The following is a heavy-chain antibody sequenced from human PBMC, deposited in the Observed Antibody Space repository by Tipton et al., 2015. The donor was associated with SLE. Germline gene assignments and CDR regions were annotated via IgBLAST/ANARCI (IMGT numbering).Heavy chain of an antibody. CDR3: ARDPLWVMVYAAAFDI. D-gene: IGHD2-8*01. J-gene: IGHJ3*02. V-gene: IGHV3-30*04. CDR2: ISYDGSNE. CDR1: GFTFNTYA. Sequence: SLRLSCAASGFTFNTYAMHWVRQAPGKGLEWVAVISYDGSNENYADSVKGRFTISRDNSKNTLYLQMNSLRAEDTAVYYCARDPLWVMVYAAAFDIWGQGTRVTVSS.